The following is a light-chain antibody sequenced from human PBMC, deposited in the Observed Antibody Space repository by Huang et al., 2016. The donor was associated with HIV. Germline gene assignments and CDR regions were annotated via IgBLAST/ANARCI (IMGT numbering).Light chain of an antibody. Sequence: EIILTQSPGTLCLSPGETATLPCRPSQSVTSSYLAWYQQKPGQAPRHLIYGASSRDTGVPDRFSGSGSGTDFTLTISRLEPEDLAVYYCQQYGSSFLSFGGGTKVEIK. CDR2: GAS. CDR1: QSVTSSY. V-gene: IGKV3-20*01. CDR3: QQYGSSFLS. J-gene: IGKJ4*01.